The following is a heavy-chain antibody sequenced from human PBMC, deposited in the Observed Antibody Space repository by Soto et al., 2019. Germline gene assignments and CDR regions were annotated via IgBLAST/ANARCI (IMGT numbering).Heavy chain of an antibody. V-gene: IGHV4-39*01. D-gene: IGHD3-3*01. CDR1: GGSISSSSYY. CDR3: ARRGISNDFWSGSHGKFDY. CDR2: IYYSGST. Sequence: SETLSLTCTVSGGSISSSSYYWGWIRQPPGKGLEWIGSIYYSGSTYYNPSLKSRVTISVDTSKNQFSLKLSSVTAADTAVYYCARRGISNDFWSGSHGKFDYWGQGTLVTVSS. J-gene: IGHJ4*02.